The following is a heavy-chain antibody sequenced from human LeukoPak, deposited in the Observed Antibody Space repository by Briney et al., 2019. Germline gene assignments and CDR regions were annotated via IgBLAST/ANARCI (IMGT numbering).Heavy chain of an antibody. D-gene: IGHD3-9*01. J-gene: IGHJ6*03. CDR2: IYYSGST. V-gene: IGHV4-39*01. CDR3: ASGEPIRYFDWLYTDYYYMDV. CDR1: GFTFSSYE. Sequence: GSLRLSCAASGFTFSSYEMNWVRQPPGKGLEWIGSIYYSGSTYYNPSLKSRVTISVDTSKNQFSLKLSSVTAADTAVYYCASGEPIRYFDWLYTDYYYMDVWGKGTTVTISS.